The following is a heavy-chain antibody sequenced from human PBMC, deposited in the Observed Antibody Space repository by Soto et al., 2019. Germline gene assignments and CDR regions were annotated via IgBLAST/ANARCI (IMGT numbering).Heavy chain of an antibody. CDR3: AAPRDEYGSGVSWFTYGMDL. Sequence: SLRLSCLASGFTFIDFAMTWVRHVPGRGLEWVASLDGVGGSAYYAESVRGRFSISRDNSQNTLFLQMKRLTVDDTAIYYCAAPRDEYGSGVSWFTYGMDLWGQGTPVTVSS. V-gene: IGHV3-23*01. CDR1: GFTFIDFA. D-gene: IGHD3-10*01. J-gene: IGHJ6*02. CDR2: LDGVGGSA.